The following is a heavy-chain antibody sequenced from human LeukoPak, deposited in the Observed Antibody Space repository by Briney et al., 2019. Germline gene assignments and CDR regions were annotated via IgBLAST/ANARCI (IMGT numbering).Heavy chain of an antibody. Sequence: GGSLRLSCAASGFTVSSNYMSWVRQAPGKGLEWVSVIYSGGSTYYADSVKGRFTISRDNSKNTLYLQMNSLRAEDTAVYYCARDLYGSGSAQGYWGQGTLVTVSS. CDR3: ARDLYGSGSAQGY. CDR2: IYSGGST. J-gene: IGHJ4*02. V-gene: IGHV3-53*01. CDR1: GFTVSSNY. D-gene: IGHD3-10*01.